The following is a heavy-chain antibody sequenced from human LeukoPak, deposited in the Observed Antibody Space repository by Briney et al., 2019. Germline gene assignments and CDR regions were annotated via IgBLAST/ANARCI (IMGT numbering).Heavy chain of an antibody. Sequence: GGSLRLSCAASGFTFSSYEMAWVRQPPGKGLEWLSCISSGGTTIYYADSVKGRFTISRDNAKNSLYLQVSSLRAEDTAVYYCARYSSPINWGQGTLVTVSS. V-gene: IGHV3-48*03. CDR1: GFTFSSYE. D-gene: IGHD3-22*01. CDR2: ISSGGTTI. J-gene: IGHJ4*02. CDR3: ARYSSPIN.